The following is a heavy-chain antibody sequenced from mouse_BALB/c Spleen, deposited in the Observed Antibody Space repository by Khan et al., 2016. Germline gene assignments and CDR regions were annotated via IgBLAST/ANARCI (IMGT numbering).Heavy chain of an antibody. D-gene: IGHD2-3*01. Sequence: QVQLQQSGAELVRPGTSVKVSCKASGYAFTNYLIEWVKQRPGQGLEWIGVYNPGSGGTNYNETFKGKATLTADKSASTAYMQLIRLTSDDSAVYFCARYDGNYYAMDYWGQGTSVTVSS. CDR1: GYAFTNYL. V-gene: IGHV1-54*01. CDR2: YNPGSGGT. J-gene: IGHJ4*01. CDR3: ARYDGNYYAMDY.